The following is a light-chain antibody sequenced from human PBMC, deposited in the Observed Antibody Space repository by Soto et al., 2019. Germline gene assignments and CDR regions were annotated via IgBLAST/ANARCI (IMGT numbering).Light chain of an antibody. CDR2: KAS. CDR1: QSISSW. V-gene: IGKV1-5*03. CDR3: QPYNSYSWT. Sequence: DIQLTQSPSTLSASVGDRVTITCRASQSISSWLAWYQQKPGKAPKLLIYKASILESGVTSRLSGSGSGTEFTLSISSLQPDDFAPYYCQPYNSYSWTFGQGTKVEIK. J-gene: IGKJ1*01.